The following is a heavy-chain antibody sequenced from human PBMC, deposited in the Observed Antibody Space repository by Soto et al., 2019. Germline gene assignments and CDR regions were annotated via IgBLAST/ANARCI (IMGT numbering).Heavy chain of an antibody. CDR3: ARVSVPTDHYDPLGP. J-gene: IGHJ5*02. V-gene: IGHV3-30-3*01. D-gene: IGHD3-22*01. CDR2: ISYDGSNK. Sequence: GGSLRLSCAASGFTFSSYAMHWVRQAPGKGLEWVAVISYDGSNKYYADSVKGRFTISRDNSKNTLYLQMNSLRAEDTAVYYCARVSVPTDHYDPLGPWGQGTLVTVSS. CDR1: GFTFSSYA.